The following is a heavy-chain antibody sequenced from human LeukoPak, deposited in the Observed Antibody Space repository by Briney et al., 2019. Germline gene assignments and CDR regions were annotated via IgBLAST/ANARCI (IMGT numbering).Heavy chain of an antibody. V-gene: IGHV3-30*02. Sequence: GGSLRLSCAASGFTFSSYGMHWARQAPGKGLEWVAFIRYDGSNKYYADSVKGRFTISRDNSKNTLYLQMNSLRAEDTAVYYCAKDGGNYGFMDVWGKGTTVTVSS. J-gene: IGHJ6*03. CDR1: GFTFSSYG. D-gene: IGHD4-11*01. CDR3: AKDGGNYGFMDV. CDR2: IRYDGSNK.